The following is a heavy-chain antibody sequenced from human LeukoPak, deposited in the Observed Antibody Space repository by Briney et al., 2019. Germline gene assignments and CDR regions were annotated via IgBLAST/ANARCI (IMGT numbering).Heavy chain of an antibody. D-gene: IGHD3-22*01. CDR2: IYHSGST. Sequence: SETLSLTCAVSGGSISSSNWWSWVRQPPGKGLEWIGEIYHSGSTNYNPSLKSRVTTSVDKSKNQFSLKLSSVTAADTAVYYCARGYRLGNYYDSSGYLVYWGQGTLVTVSS. J-gene: IGHJ4*02. CDR3: ARGYRLGNYYDSSGYLVY. V-gene: IGHV4-4*02. CDR1: GGSISSSNW.